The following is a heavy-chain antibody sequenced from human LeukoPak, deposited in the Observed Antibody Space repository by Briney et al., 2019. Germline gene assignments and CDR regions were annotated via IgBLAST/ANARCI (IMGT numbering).Heavy chain of an antibody. CDR1: GYTFTSYY. V-gene: IGHV1-46*01. Sequence: ASVKVSCKASGYTFTSYYMHWVRQAPGQGLEWMGIINPSGGSTSYAQKFQGRVTITADESTSTAYMELSSLRSEDTAVYYCARGYEVGYGDHRSEASRYYYYMDVWGKGTTVTISS. CDR3: ARGYEVGYGDHRSEASRYYYYMDV. D-gene: IGHD4-17*01. CDR2: INPSGGST. J-gene: IGHJ6*03.